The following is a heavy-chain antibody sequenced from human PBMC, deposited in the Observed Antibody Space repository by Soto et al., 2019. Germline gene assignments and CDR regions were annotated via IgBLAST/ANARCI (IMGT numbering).Heavy chain of an antibody. J-gene: IGHJ4*02. CDR3: ARQIYDSDTGPNFQYYFDS. CDR2: IDPSDSQT. CDR1: GYSFAGYW. D-gene: IGHD3-22*01. V-gene: IGHV5-10-1*01. Sequence: GESLKISCKGSGYSFAGYWITWVRQKPGKXLEWMGRIDPSDSQTYYSPSFRGHVTISVTKSITTVFLQWSSLRASDTAMYYCARQIYDSDTGPNFQYYFDSWGQGTPVIVSS.